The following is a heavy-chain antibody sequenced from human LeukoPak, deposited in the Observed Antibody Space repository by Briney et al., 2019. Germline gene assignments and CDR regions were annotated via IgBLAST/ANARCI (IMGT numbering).Heavy chain of an antibody. CDR1: GFTFSSYG. J-gene: IGHJ4*02. D-gene: IGHD1-7*01. V-gene: IGHV3-30*18. Sequence: GGSLRLSCAASGFTFSSYGMHWVRQAPGKGLEWVAVISYDGSNKYYADSVKGRFTISRDNSKNTLYLQMNSLRAEDTAVYYCAKDRNYEYYFDYWGQGTLVTVSS. CDR2: ISYDGSNK. CDR3: AKDRNYEYYFDY.